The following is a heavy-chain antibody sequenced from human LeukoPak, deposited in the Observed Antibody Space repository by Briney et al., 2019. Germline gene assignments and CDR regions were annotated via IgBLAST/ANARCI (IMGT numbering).Heavy chain of an antibody. D-gene: IGHD2-15*01. CDR2: INPSGGST. CDR1: GYTFTRYY. V-gene: IGHV1-46*01. Sequence: ASVKVSCKASGYTFTRYYVHWVRQAPGQGLEWMGIINPSGGSTSYAQKFQGRVTMTRDTSTSTLYMELNSLRSEDTAVYYCAKGYCSGGTCYSYDYWGQGTLVTVSS. J-gene: IGHJ4*02. CDR3: AKGYCSGGTCYSYDY.